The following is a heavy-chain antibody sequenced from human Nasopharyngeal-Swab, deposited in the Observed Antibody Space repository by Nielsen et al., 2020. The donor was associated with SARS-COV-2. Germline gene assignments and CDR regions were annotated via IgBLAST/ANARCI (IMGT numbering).Heavy chain of an antibody. J-gene: IGHJ4*02. D-gene: IGHD3-22*01. Sequence: GGSLRLSCAASGFTFDDYAMHWVRQAPGKGLEWVSSISWNSGIKLYADSVKGRFTIYRDNAKNSLYLQMNSLRAEDTSLYYCARDRSGYYDFDYWGQGTLVTVSS. CDR1: GFTFDDYA. V-gene: IGHV3-9*01. CDR2: ISWNSGIK. CDR3: ARDRSGYYDFDY.